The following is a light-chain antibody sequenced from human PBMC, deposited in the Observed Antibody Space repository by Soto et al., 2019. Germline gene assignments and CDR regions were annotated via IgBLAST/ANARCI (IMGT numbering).Light chain of an antibody. CDR1: QSVSSN. CDR3: QQYNKWPLT. Sequence: EIVMTQSPATLSVSPGERATLSCRASQSVSSNLAWYQQKPGQAPRLLIYVASTRATGIPARFSGSGSGIEFTLTISNLQSEDFAVYYCQQYNKWPLTFGQGTKVEIK. J-gene: IGKJ1*01. V-gene: IGKV3-15*01. CDR2: VAS.